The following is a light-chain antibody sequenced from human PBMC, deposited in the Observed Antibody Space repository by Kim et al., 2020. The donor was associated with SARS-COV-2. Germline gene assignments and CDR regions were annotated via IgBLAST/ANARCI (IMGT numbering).Light chain of an antibody. Sequence: SASTGDRVTITCRASQGISSYLAWYQQKPGKAPKLLIYAASTLQSGVPSRFSGSGSGTDFTLTISCLQSEDFATYYCQQYSGYPLTFGGGTKLEIK. V-gene: IGKV1-8*01. J-gene: IGKJ4*01. CDR3: QQYSGYPLT. CDR2: AAS. CDR1: QGISSY.